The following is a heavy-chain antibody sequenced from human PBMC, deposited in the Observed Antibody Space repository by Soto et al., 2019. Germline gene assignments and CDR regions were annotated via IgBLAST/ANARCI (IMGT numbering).Heavy chain of an antibody. CDR2: ISYSGST. CDR3: ATPTTAPGQYDN. J-gene: IGHJ4*02. CDR1: GGSISISTYS. Sequence: SETLSLTCTVSGGSISISTYSWGWIRQPPGKELEWIGTISYSGSTYYKPSLKSRVTMSVDSSKNQFSLKLHSVTAADTAVYYCATPTTAPGQYDNWGQGTLVTVSS. D-gene: IGHD2-21*02. V-gene: IGHV4-39*01.